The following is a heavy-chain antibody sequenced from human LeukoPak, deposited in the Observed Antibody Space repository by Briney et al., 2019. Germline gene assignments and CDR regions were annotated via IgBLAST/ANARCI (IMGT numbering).Heavy chain of an antibody. CDR3: TTAQRELPPYYYYYMDV. D-gene: IGHD1-26*01. CDR2: INTKTDGGTT. CDR1: GFSFSNAW. V-gene: IGHV3-15*01. J-gene: IGHJ6*03. Sequence: GGSLRLSCEASGFSFSNAWMSWVRQAPGKGLEWVGRINTKTDGGTTDYTAPVKGRFTISRDDSKNTLYLQMNSLKTEDTAVYYCTTAQRELPPYYYYYMDVWGKGTTVTVSS.